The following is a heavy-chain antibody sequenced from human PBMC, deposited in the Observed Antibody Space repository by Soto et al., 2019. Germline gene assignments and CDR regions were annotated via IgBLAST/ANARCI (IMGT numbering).Heavy chain of an antibody. CDR3: AKGASGYYYYGMDV. CDR2: ISGSGGST. Sequence: EVQLLESGGGLVQPGGSLRLACAASGFTFSSYAMSWVRQAPGKGLEWVSAISGSGGSTYYADSVKGRFTISRDNSKKALYLQMNSLRAEDTAVYYCAKGASGYYYYGMDVWGQGTTVTVSS. CDR1: GFTFSSYA. J-gene: IGHJ6*02. V-gene: IGHV3-23*01. D-gene: IGHD3-10*01.